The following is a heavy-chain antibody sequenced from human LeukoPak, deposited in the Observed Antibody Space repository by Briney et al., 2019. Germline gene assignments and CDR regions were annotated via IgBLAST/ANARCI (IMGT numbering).Heavy chain of an antibody. V-gene: IGHV1-18*01. J-gene: IGHJ4*02. CDR1: GYTFSTYG. D-gene: IGHD1-14*01. CDR2: ISASNGNT. CDR3: ARDNGYKSVDY. Sequence: ASVKVSCKASGYTFSTYGISWLRQAPGQGLEWMGWISASNGNTNYAQKFQGRVTMTTDTSTSTLYMEMRSLRSDDTAVYYCARDNGYKSVDYWGQGTLVTVSS.